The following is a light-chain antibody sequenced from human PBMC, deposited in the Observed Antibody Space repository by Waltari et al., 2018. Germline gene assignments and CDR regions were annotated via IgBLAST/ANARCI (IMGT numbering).Light chain of an antibody. CDR1: QSVLYSNDRKDY. V-gene: IGKV4-1*01. CDR2: WAS. J-gene: IGKJ3*01. CDR3: QQYYSSSFT. Sequence: DIVMTQSPDSLAVSLGERATINCKSSQSVLYSNDRKDYLAWYQHRAGQPPKLLIYWASTRESGVPDRFSGSGSGTDFTLTISSLQAEDVAVYYCQQYYSSSFTFGPGTKVDIK.